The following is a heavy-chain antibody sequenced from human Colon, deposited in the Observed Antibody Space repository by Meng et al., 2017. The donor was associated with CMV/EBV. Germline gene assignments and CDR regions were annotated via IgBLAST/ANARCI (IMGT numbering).Heavy chain of an antibody. CDR2: MNPNSGNT. J-gene: IGHJ4*02. V-gene: IGHV1-8*01. CDR3: ARGVGYCSSTSCYWDY. D-gene: IGHD2-2*03. Sequence: ASVKVSCKASGYTFTSYDINWVRQATGQGLEWMGWMNPNSGNTGYAQKFQGRVTMTRNTSISTAYMALSSLRSEDTAVYYCARGVGYCSSTSCYWDYWGQGTLVTVSS. CDR1: GYTFTSYD.